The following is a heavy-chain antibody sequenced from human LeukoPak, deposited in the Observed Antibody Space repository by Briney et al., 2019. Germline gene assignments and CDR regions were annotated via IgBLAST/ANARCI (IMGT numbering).Heavy chain of an antibody. J-gene: IGHJ4*02. D-gene: IGHD6-13*01. CDR3: ARGVYIAAAQYGD. V-gene: IGHV4-59*01. CDR1: GGSISSYY. CDR2: IYYSGTT. Sequence: SETLSLTCTVSGGSISSYYWSWIRQPPGKGLEWIGYIYYSGTTNYNPSLKSRVTISVDTSKNQFSLKLSSVTAADTAVYYCARGVYIAAAQYGDWGQGTLVTVSS.